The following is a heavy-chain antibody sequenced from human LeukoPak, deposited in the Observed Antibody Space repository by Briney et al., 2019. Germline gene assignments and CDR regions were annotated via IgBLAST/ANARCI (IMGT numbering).Heavy chain of an antibody. D-gene: IGHD3-10*01. J-gene: IGHJ4*02. CDR3: ARRYGSTRNFDY. CDR2: IYYSGST. CDR1: GGSISSSSYY. V-gene: IGHV4-39*01. Sequence: SETLSLTCTVSGGSISSSSYYWGWIRQPPGKGLEWIGSIYYSGSTYYNPSLKSRVTISVDTSKNQFSLKLSSVTAADTAVYYCARRYGSTRNFDYWGQGTLVTVSS.